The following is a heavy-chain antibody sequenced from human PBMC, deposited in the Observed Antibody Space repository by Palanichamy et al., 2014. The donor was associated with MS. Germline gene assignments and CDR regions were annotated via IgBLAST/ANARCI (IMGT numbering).Heavy chain of an antibody. CDR3: ARVRYSYGEQLYDY. J-gene: IGHJ4*02. Sequence: QVQLVQSGAEVKKPGASVKVSCKASGYTFTGYYMHWVRQAPGQGLEWMGWINPNSGGANYAQKFQGWVTMTRDTSISTAYMELSRLRSDDTAVYYCARVRYSYGEQLYDYWGQGTLVTVSS. CDR2: INPNSGGA. D-gene: IGHD5-18*01. V-gene: IGHV1-2*04. CDR1: GYTFTGYY.